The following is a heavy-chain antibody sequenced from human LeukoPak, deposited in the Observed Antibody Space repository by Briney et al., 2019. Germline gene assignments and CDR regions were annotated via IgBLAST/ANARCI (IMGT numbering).Heavy chain of an antibody. D-gene: IGHD3-3*01. CDR2: IIPIFGTA. CDR1: GGTFSSYA. CDR3: ARLPGFGAFRYYYMDV. V-gene: IGHV1-69*05. Sequence: ASVKVSCKASGGTFSSYAISWVRQAPGQGLEWMGRIIPIFGTANYAQKFQGRVTITTDESTSTAYMELSSLRSEDTAVYYCARLPGFGAFRYYYMDVWGKGTTVTVSS. J-gene: IGHJ6*03.